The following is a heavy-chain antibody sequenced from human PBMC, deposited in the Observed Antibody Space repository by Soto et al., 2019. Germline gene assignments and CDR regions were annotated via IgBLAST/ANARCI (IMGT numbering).Heavy chain of an antibody. J-gene: IGHJ6*02. CDR1: GDSVSSNSAA. V-gene: IGHV6-1*01. Sequence: KQSQTLSLTCAISGDSVSSNSAAWNWIRQSPSRGLEWLGRTYYRSKWYNDYAVSVKSRITINPDTSKNQFSLQLNSVTPEDTAVYYCARDRAIAVAGHYYYYGMDVWGQGTTVTVSS. CDR3: ARDRAIAVAGHYYYYGMDV. CDR2: TYYRSKWYN. D-gene: IGHD6-19*01.